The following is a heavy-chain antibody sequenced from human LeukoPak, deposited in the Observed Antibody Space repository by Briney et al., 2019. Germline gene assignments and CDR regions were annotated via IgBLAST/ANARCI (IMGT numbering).Heavy chain of an antibody. V-gene: IGHV3-7*01. CDR1: GFTFSSYW. D-gene: IGHD2-15*01. CDR2: LKPDGSDK. J-gene: IGHJ4*02. Sequence: PGGSLRLSCAASGFTFSSYWMSWVRQAAGKGLGWVANLKPDGSDKYYVDSVKGRYTIARDNATNSLYLQMDSLRAEDTAMYFCARVDCTGCSCYSGFDCWGQGTLLTVSS. CDR3: ARVDCTGCSCYSGFDC.